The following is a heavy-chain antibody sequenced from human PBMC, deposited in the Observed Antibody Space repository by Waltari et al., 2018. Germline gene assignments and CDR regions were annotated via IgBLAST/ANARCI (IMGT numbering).Heavy chain of an antibody. D-gene: IGHD3-16*01. J-gene: IGHJ4*02. CDR3: AKGVRLYVRPFDY. CDR2: FDREDGET. V-gene: IGHV1-24*01. Sequence: QVQLVQSGAEVKKPGASVKVSCKVSGYTLTELSMHWVRQAPGKGLEWMGGFDREDGETIYAQKFQDRVTMTEYTSTDAAYMELSSLRSEDTAVYYCAKGVRLYVRPFDYWGQGTLVTVSS. CDR1: GYTLTELS.